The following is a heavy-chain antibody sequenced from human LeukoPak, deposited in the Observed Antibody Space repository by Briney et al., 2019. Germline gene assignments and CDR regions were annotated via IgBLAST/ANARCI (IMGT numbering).Heavy chain of an antibody. CDR1: GGSFSGYY. CDR2: INHSGST. D-gene: IGHD5-24*01. Sequence: SETLSLTCAVYGGSFSGYYWRWIRQPPGMGLEWIGEINHSGSTNYNPSLKSRVTISVDTSKNQFSLKLSAVSAADTAMYYCARDWAGYNSYYGMDVWGQGTTVTVSS. CDR3: ARDWAGYNSYYGMDV. J-gene: IGHJ6*02. V-gene: IGHV4-34*01.